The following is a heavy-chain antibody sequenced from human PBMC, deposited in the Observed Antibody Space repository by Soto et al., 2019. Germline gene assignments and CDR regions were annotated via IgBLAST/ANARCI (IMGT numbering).Heavy chain of an antibody. CDR2: IYYSGST. J-gene: IGHJ5*02. Sequence: QLQLQESGPGLVKPSETLSLTCTVSGGSISSSSYYWDWIRQPPGKGLEWIGSIYYSGSTSYNPSLKSRVTISVDTSMTPSSLKLSSVTAADTAVDFCATSRPWGELRAGWFDPWGQGTLVTVSS. D-gene: IGHD3-16*01. CDR1: GGSISSSSYY. CDR3: ATSRPWGELRAGWFDP. V-gene: IGHV4-39*01.